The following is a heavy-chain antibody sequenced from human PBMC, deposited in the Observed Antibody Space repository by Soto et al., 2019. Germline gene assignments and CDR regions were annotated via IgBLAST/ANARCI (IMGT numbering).Heavy chain of an antibody. CDR1: GYTFTSYA. CDR2: INAGNGNT. CDR3: AREEWETFDY. Sequence: AAAKVSCKASGYTFTSYAINWVRQAPGQRLEWMVWINAGNGNTKYSQKFQGRVTITRDTPASTAHMELSSLRSEDTAVYYCAREEWETFDYWGQGTLVTVSS. D-gene: IGHD1-26*01. J-gene: IGHJ4*02. V-gene: IGHV1-3*01.